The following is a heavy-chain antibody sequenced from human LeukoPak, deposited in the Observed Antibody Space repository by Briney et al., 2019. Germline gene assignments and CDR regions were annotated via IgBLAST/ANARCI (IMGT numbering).Heavy chain of an antibody. Sequence: SETLSLTCTVSGGSISRTSYYWDWIRQPPGKGLEWIGNVFDSGSTHYNPSLKSRVTISVDTSKNQFSLKLTSVTAADTAVYYCASKMVVTATGYFQHWGQGTLVTVSS. CDR3: ASKMVVTATGYFQH. D-gene: IGHD2-21*02. J-gene: IGHJ1*01. V-gene: IGHV4-39*07. CDR1: GGSISRTSYY. CDR2: VFDSGST.